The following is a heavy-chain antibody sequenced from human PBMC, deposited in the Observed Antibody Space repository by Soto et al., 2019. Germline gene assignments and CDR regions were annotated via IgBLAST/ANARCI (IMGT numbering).Heavy chain of an antibody. CDR2: FDPEDGET. CDR1: GYTLTELS. D-gene: IGHD2-15*01. J-gene: IGHJ5*02. Sequence: EASVKVSCKVSGYTLTELSMHWVRQAPGKGLEWMGGFDPEDGETIYAQKFQGRVTMTEDTSTDTAYMELSSLRSEDTAVYYCATQNFYCSGGSCYLDWFDPWGQGTLVTVSS. CDR3: ATQNFYCSGGSCYLDWFDP. V-gene: IGHV1-24*01.